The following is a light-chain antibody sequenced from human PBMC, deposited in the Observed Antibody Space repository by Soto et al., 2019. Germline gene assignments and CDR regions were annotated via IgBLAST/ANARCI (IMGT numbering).Light chain of an antibody. J-gene: IGKJ5*01. CDR1: LSVYSS. V-gene: IGKV3-15*01. CDR3: HQYKNWPPFT. CDR2: AAS. Sequence: EIVMTQSPATLSVSPGERATLSCRASLSVYSSLAWYQQRPCQAPRLLIYAASIRAAGVPARFSGSGSGTEFTPTISSLQSQDSAVYYCHQYKNWPPFTFGQGTRLEIK.